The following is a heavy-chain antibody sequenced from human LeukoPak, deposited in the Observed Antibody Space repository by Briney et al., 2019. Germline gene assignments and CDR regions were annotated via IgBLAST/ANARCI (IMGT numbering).Heavy chain of an antibody. V-gene: IGHV3-13*04. CDR1: GFTSSAYD. CDR2: SGTVGDT. CDR3: VRAAMHYIINGRRFDY. J-gene: IGHJ4*02. D-gene: IGHD6-25*01. Sequence: GGSLRLSCAASGFTSSAYDMHWVRQITGGGLEWVSTSGTVGDTFYSDSVKGRFTISRENAKNSVHLQMNSLRVEDSAIYFCVRAAMHYIINGRRFDYWGQGTLVTVSS.